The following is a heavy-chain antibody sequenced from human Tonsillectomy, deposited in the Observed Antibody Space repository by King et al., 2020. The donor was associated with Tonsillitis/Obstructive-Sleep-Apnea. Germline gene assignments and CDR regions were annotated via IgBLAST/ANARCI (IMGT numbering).Heavy chain of an antibody. V-gene: IGHV3-20*01. J-gene: IGHJ3*02. Sequence: QLVQSGGGVVRPGGSLRLSCAASGFTFDDYGMSWVRQAPGKGLEWVSGINWNGGSTGYADSVKGRFTISRDNGKNSLYLQMSSLRAEDTALYHCARVRSYDFWSGYYDIWGQGTMVTVSS. D-gene: IGHD3-3*01. CDR2: INWNGGST. CDR3: ARVRSYDFWSGYYDI. CDR1: GFTFDDYG.